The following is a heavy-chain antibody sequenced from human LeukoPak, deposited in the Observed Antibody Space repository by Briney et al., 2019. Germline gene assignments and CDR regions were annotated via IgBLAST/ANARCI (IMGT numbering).Heavy chain of an antibody. CDR3: ARLGYCGGDCSPDY. J-gene: IGHJ4*02. Sequence: GESLKISCKVSGYSFANYWIGWVRQMPGKGLEWMGRIDPSDSYTNYSPSFQGHVTISADKSISTAYLQWSSLKASDTAMYYCARLGYCGGDCSPDYWGQGALVTVSS. V-gene: IGHV5-10-1*01. CDR2: IDPSDSYT. CDR1: GYSFANYW. D-gene: IGHD2-21*02.